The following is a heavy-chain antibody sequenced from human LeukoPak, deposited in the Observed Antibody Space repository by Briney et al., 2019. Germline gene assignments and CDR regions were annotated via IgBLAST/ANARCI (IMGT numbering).Heavy chain of an antibody. V-gene: IGHV3-7*03. Sequence: PGESLRLSCTASGFTFSNFWMGWVRQAPGKGLEWVANIKQDETEKFYLGSVKGRFTISRDNAKNSLYLQMNSLRVEDTALYHCARNNGMDVWGQGTTVIVSS. CDR2: IKQDETEK. J-gene: IGHJ6*02. CDR3: ARNNGMDV. CDR1: GFTFSNFW.